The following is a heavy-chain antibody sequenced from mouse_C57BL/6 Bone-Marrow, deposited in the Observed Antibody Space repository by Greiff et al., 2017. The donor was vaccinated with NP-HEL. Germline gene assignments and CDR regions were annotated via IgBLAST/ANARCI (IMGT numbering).Heavy chain of an antibody. CDR3: ARWNPRIYYDYDGFAY. D-gene: IGHD2-4*01. V-gene: IGHV1-59*01. Sequence: QVQLQQPGAELVRPGTSVKLSCKASGYTFTSYWMHWVKQRPGQGLEWIGVIDPSDSYTNYNQKFKGKATLTVDPSSSTAYMQLSSLTSEYSAVYYCARWNPRIYYDYDGFAYWGQGTLVTVSA. CDR2: IDPSDSYT. CDR1: GYTFTSYW. J-gene: IGHJ3*01.